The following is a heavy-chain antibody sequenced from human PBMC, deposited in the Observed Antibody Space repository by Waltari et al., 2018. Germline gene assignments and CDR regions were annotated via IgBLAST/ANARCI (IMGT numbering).Heavy chain of an antibody. J-gene: IGHJ4*02. D-gene: IGHD5-12*01. CDR3: AREYSGYGDY. V-gene: IGHV1-2*02. CDR2: INPHSGGT. Sequence: QVQLVQSGAEVEKPGASVKVSCKASGYRFTAYYMPWVRQDPGQGLEWMGWINPHSGGTNYAQKFQGRVTMTRDTSISTAYMELSRLRADDTAVYYCAREYSGYGDYWGQGTLVTVSS. CDR1: GYRFTAYY.